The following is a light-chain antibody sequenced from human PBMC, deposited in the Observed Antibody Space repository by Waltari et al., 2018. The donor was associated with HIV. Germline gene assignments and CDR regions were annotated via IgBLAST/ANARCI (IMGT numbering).Light chain of an antibody. J-gene: IGLJ1*01. CDR1: SSNIGNNA. CDR3: AAWDDSLNGYV. Sequence: QSVLTQPPSVSEAPRQRVTISCSGSSSNIGNNAVNWYQQSQGKAPKLLIYFDDFLSSGVSYRFSGSKSGTSASLAIRGLQSEDEADYYCAAWDDSLNGYVFGSGTKVTVL. CDR2: FDD. V-gene: IGLV1-36*01.